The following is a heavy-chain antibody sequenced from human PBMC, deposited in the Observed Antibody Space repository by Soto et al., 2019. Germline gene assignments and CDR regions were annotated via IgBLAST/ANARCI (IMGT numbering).Heavy chain of an antibody. CDR1: GDTFDTFA. V-gene: IGHV1-69*12. J-gene: IGHJ6*02. CDR2: IIPIFRTP. CDR3: ARDKGRGQLGGNYYYALDV. Sequence: QVQLVQSGAEVLKPGSSVKLSCKTSGDTFDTFAISWVRQAPGQGLEWMGGIIPIFRTPDYTQKFQGRVTITADVSTSTAYMERSSLRSEDTAVYYCARDKGRGQLGGNYYYALDVWGQGTTVNVSS. D-gene: IGHD1-1*01.